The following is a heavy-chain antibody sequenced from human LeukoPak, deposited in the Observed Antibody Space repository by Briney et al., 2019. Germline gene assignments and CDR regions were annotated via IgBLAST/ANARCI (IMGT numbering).Heavy chain of an antibody. CDR1: GFTFSSYS. D-gene: IGHD2-2*01. CDR3: ASSGRHCTSTSCQINY. V-gene: IGHV3-48*01. CDR2: ISTTSPTI. Sequence: GGPLRLSCAAAGFTFSSYSMNWVRQAPGKGLEWVSYISTTSPTIYYADSVKGRFTISRDNAENSLYLQMNSLRAEDTAVYYCASSGRHCTSTSCQINYWGQGTLVTVSS. J-gene: IGHJ4*02.